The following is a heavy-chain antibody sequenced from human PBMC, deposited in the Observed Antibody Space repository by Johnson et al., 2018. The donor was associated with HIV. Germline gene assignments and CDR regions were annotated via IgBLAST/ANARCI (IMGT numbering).Heavy chain of an antibody. V-gene: IGHV3-66*01. CDR2: LYSGGST. J-gene: IGHJ3*02. Sequence: VQLVESGGGLVQPGGSLRLSCAASGFTVSRNYMSWVRQAPGKGLEWVSVLYSGGSTYYADSVKGRFTISRDNSKNTLYLQMNRLRAEDTAVYYCAKDLYSSSWTNDAFDIWGQGTMVTVSS. CDR3: AKDLYSSSWTNDAFDI. D-gene: IGHD6-13*01. CDR1: GFTVSRNY.